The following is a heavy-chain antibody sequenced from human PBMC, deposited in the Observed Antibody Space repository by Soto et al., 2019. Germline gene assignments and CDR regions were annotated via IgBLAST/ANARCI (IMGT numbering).Heavy chain of an antibody. D-gene: IGHD2-2*01. Sequence: SVKVSCKASGGTFSSYAISWVRQAPGQGLEWMGGIIPIFGTANYAQKFQGRVTITADKSTSTAYMELSSLRSEDTAVYYCATHRYCSSTSCSTYYYYYGMDVWGQGTTVTVSS. CDR3: ATHRYCSSTSCSTYYYYYGMDV. CDR2: IIPIFGTA. CDR1: GGTFSSYA. J-gene: IGHJ6*02. V-gene: IGHV1-69*06.